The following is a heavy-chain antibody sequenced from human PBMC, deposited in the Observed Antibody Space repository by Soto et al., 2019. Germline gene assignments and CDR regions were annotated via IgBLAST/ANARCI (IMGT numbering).Heavy chain of an antibody. J-gene: IGHJ6*01. CDR1: GGSFSCYY. D-gene: IGHD3-10*01. CDR3: ARGPPIYYGSGSYYNANYYYYGMDV. Sequence: SETLSLTCAVYGGSFSCYYWSWIRQPPGKGLEWIGEINHSGSTNYNPSLKRRVTISVDTAKHQFSQKLSSVTAAETAVYYCARGPPIYYGSGSYYNANYYYYGMDVWGQGTTVTVSS. CDR2: INHSGST. V-gene: IGHV4-34*01.